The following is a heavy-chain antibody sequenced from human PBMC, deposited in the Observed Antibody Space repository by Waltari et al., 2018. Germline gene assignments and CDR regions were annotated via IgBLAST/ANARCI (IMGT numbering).Heavy chain of an antibody. CDR1: GDRVASNSPS. Sequence: QVQLQQSGPGLVKPSQTLSLTCAISGDRVASNSPSWNWIRQFPSRGLEWLGRTYYRSKWYNDYAVSVKSRITISPDTSKNQLSLHLNSVTPEDTAVYYCARTSFMSVAGQSHRWGQGTLVTVSS. CDR2: TYYRSKWYN. D-gene: IGHD6-19*01. CDR3: ARTSFMSVAGQSHR. J-gene: IGHJ5*02. V-gene: IGHV6-1*01.